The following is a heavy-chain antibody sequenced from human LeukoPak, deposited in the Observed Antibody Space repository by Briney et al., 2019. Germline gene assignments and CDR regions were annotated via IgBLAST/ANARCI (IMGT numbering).Heavy chain of an antibody. V-gene: IGHV3-23*01. CDR1: GFTFSTYA. J-gene: IGHJ4*02. Sequence: GGSLRLSCAASGFTFSTYAMTWVRQAPGKGLEWVSSISGRGDSTYYADSVKGRFTISRDNAKNSLYLQMNSLRAEDAAVYYCARDLRDFDYWGQGTLVTVSS. CDR3: ARDLRDFDY. CDR2: ISGRGDST.